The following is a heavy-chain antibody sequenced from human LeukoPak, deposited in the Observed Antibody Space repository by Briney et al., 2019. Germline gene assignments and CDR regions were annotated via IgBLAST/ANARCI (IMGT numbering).Heavy chain of an antibody. CDR2: ISYDGSDK. CDR1: GFTFSGYA. J-gene: IGHJ4*02. Sequence: GGSLRLSCAASGFTFSGYAMHWVRQAPGKGLEWVALISYDGSDKYYADSVKGRFTVSRDNSKNTLYLQMSSLRAEDTAVYYCAREQYYYGSGSYSALDCWGQGTLVTVSS. D-gene: IGHD3-10*01. CDR3: AREQYYYGSGSYSALDC. V-gene: IGHV3-30*04.